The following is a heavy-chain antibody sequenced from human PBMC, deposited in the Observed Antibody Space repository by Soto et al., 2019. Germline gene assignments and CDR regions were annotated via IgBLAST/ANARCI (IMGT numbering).Heavy chain of an antibody. J-gene: IGHJ5*02. CDR3: AYRRGTIFGVVDWFDP. CDR1: GFSLSTSGVG. D-gene: IGHD3-3*01. V-gene: IGHV2-5*01. CDR2: IYWNDDK. Sequence: QITLKESGPTLVKPTQTLTLTCTFSGFSLSTSGVGVGWIRQPPGKALEWLALIYWNDDKRYSPSLKSRLTITKDTSKNQVVLTMTNMDPVDTATYYCAYRRGTIFGVVDWFDPWGQGTLVTVSS.